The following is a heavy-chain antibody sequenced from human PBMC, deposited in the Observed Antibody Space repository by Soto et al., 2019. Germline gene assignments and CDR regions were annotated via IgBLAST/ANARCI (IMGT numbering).Heavy chain of an antibody. J-gene: IGHJ3*02. V-gene: IGHV3-23*01. CDR2: ISDSGTGT. Sequence: EVQILESGGGLVQPGGSLRLSCAASGFTFSNYAMYWVRQAPGKGLAWVSGISDSGTGTYYADSVKGRFTISRDNSKNTVYLQMKSLRAEATAVYYCAKDHTVVSRDAFDIWGQGTMVNVSS. CDR1: GFTFSNYA. D-gene: IGHD3-22*01. CDR3: AKDHTVVSRDAFDI.